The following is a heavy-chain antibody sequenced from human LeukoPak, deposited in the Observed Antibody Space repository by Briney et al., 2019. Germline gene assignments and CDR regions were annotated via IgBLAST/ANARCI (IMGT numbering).Heavy chain of an antibody. CDR3: TRGGIVATIGYGMDV. D-gene: IGHD5-12*01. J-gene: IGHJ6*02. CDR2: IRNEAFGGAA. CDR1: EFTFGDYA. Sequence: GGSPRLSCTASEFTFGDYALSWVRQAPGKGLEWVGLIRNEAFGGAAEYAASVEGRFSISRDNSKSIAYLQMNSLQTEDTAVYYCTRGGIVATIGYGMDVWGQGTTVTVFS. V-gene: IGHV3-49*04.